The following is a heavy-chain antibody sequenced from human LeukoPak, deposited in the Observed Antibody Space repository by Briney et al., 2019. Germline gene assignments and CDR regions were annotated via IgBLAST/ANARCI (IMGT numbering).Heavy chain of an antibody. Sequence: GGSLRLSCAASGFTFSTYVMNWFRQAPGKGLEWVSTISVGAEYIFYADSVKGRFTISRDDSNNALYLQMHSLRAEDTALYYCASGPPFLKYFGYWGQGPLVTVSS. D-gene: IGHD3-9*01. J-gene: IGHJ4*02. CDR2: ISVGAEYI. CDR3: ASGPPFLKYFGY. V-gene: IGHV3-23*01. CDR1: GFTFSTYV.